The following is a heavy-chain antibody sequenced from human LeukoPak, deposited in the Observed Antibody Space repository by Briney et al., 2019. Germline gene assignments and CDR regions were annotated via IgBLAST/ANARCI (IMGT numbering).Heavy chain of an antibody. CDR2: ISYDGSNK. V-gene: IGHV3-30*18. CDR3: AKEGSSSSRSVVSYYYYMDG. Sequence: GGSLRLSCATSGFTFSSYGMHWVRQAPGKGLEWVAVISYDGSNKYYADSVKGRFTISRDNSKNTLYLQMNSLRAEDTAVYYCAKEGSSSSRSVVSYYYYMDGWGKGTTVTVSS. CDR1: GFTFSSYG. J-gene: IGHJ6*03. D-gene: IGHD6-6*01.